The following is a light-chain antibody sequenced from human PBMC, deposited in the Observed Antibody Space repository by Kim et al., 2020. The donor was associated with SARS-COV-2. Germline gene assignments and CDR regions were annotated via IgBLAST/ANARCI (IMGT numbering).Light chain of an antibody. J-gene: IGLJ2*01. Sequence: PGQSITISCTGTSSDFGGYNYVSWYQQHPGKAPKLMIYDLSNRPSGVSNRFSGSKSGNTASLTISGLQAEDEADYYCSSYTSSSTLFGGGTQLTVL. CDR2: DLS. CDR1: SSDFGGYNY. CDR3: SSYTSSSTL. V-gene: IGLV2-14*03.